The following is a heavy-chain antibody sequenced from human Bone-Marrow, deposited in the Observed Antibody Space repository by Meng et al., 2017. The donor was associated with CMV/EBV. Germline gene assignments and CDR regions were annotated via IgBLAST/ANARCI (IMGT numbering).Heavy chain of an antibody. CDR2: IKQDVSEK. Sequence: GGSLRLSCAAPGFTFSSYWMSWVRQAPGKGLEWVANIKQDVSEKYYVDSVRGRFTISRDNAENSLYLQMNSLRAEDTAVYYCARDRRDYDFWSHHYEYYFDFWGQGTLVTVSS. V-gene: IGHV3-7*01. J-gene: IGHJ4*02. CDR3: ARDRRDYDFWSHHYEYYFDF. D-gene: IGHD3-3*01. CDR1: GFTFSSYW.